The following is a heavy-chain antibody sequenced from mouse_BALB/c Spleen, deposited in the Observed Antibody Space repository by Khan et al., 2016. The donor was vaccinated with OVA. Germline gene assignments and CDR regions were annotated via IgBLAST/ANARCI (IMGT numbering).Heavy chain of an antibody. Sequence: EVQLQELGPGLVKPSQSLSLTCTVTGYSITSGYGWNWIRQFPGNKLEWMGYISYSGSTNYNPSLKSRISITRDTSKNQFFLQLNSVTTEDTATYYCARTARIKYWGQGTILTVSS. D-gene: IGHD1-2*01. CDR1: GYSITSGYG. CDR2: ISYSGST. J-gene: IGHJ2*01. CDR3: ARTARIKY. V-gene: IGHV3-2*02.